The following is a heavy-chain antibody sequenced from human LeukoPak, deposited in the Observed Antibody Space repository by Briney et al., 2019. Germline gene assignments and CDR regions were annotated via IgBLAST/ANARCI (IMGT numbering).Heavy chain of an antibody. D-gene: IGHD2-2*01. CDR1: GYTFTSYY. V-gene: IGHV1-46*01. J-gene: IGHJ4*02. CDR2: INPSGGST. CDR3: ARDVGPEVVVVPGYYFDY. Sequence: ASVKVSCKASGYTFTSYYMHWVRQAPGQGLEWMGIINPSGGSTSYAQKFQGRVTMTRDTSTSTVYMELSSLRSEDTAVYYCARDVGPEVVVVPGYYFDYWGQGTLVTVSS.